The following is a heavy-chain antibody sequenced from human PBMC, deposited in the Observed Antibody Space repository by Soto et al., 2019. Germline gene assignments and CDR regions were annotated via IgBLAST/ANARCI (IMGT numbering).Heavy chain of an antibody. J-gene: IGHJ6*02. D-gene: IGHD3-3*01. CDR2: IWYDGSHT. Sequence: QVQLVESGGGVVQPGRSLRLSCAASGFTFSTYGMHWVRQAPGKGLEWVSIIWYDGSHTYYADSVKGRFTISRDNSRNXXYLQMNSLRAEDTAVYYCARGGSLRTYFYYFAMDVWGQGTTVTVSS. CDR1: GFTFSTYG. V-gene: IGHV3-33*01. CDR3: ARGGSLRTYFYYFAMDV.